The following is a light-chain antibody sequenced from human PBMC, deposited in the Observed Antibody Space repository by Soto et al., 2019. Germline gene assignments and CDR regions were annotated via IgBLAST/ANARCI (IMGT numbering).Light chain of an antibody. CDR2: GAS. J-gene: IGKJ1*01. Sequence: EIVLTQSPGTLSLSPGERATLSCRASQSVSSTYLAWYQHKPGQAPRLLIYGASSRATGIPDRFSGSGSGTDFNLTISRLEPEDFAVYYCQQYGSSPWTFGQGTTGDIK. CDR3: QQYGSSPWT. V-gene: IGKV3-20*01. CDR1: QSVSSTY.